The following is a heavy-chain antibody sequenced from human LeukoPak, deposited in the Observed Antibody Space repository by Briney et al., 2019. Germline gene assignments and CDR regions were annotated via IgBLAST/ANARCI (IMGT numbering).Heavy chain of an antibody. CDR2: IYYSGST. Sequence: PSETLSLTCTVSGGSISSGNYYWGWIRQPPGKGLEWIGSIYYSGSTYYNPSLKSRITISLDTSKNQSSLMLSSVTAADTAVYYCARSKYGGPDYWGQGTLVTVSS. CDR3: ARSKYGGPDY. CDR1: GGSISSGNYY. D-gene: IGHD3-10*02. V-gene: IGHV4-39*07. J-gene: IGHJ4*02.